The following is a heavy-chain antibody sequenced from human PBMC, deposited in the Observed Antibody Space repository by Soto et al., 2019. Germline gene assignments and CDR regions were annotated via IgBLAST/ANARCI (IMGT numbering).Heavy chain of an antibody. CDR3: ARTRYYGPMDDYYYGMDV. CDR2: IYSGGST. D-gene: IGHD3-10*01. V-gene: IGHV3-66*01. Sequence: EVQLVESGGGLVQPGGSLRLSCAASGFTVNSNYMNWVRQAPGKGLEWVSVIYSGGSTYYADSVKGRFTISRDNSKNTLYLQLNSLRAEDTAVYYCARTRYYGPMDDYYYGMDVWGQGTTVTVSS. CDR1: GFTVNSNY. J-gene: IGHJ6*02.